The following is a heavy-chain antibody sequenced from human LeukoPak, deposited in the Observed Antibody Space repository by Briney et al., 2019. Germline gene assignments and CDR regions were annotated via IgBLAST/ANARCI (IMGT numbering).Heavy chain of an antibody. Sequence: GGSLRLSCAASGFTLRNYAMSWVRQAPGKGLEWVSSIGAGDKYTYHIDSVKGRFTITRDNSKNTLYLQMNSLRAEDTAVYYCARPSFYDSSGYYGGLGGWGQGTLVSVSS. CDR2: IGAGDKYT. CDR1: GFTLRNYA. J-gene: IGHJ4*02. V-gene: IGHV3-23*01. D-gene: IGHD3-22*01. CDR3: ARPSFYDSSGYYGGLGG.